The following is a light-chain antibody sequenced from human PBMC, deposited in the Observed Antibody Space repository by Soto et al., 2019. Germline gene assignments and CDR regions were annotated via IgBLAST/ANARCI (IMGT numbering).Light chain of an antibody. V-gene: IGLV2-14*01. Sequence: QSVLTQPASVSGSPGQSITISCTGTSSDVGGYNYVSWYQQHPGKAPKLMIYDVTNRPSGVSSRFSGSKSGNTASLTISGHQAEDEADYYCGSYTTSSTWVFGGGTKLTVL. CDR3: GSYTTSSTWV. CDR2: DVT. J-gene: IGLJ3*02. CDR1: SSDVGGYNY.